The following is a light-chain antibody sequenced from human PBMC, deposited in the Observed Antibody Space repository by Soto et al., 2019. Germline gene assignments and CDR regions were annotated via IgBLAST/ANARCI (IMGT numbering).Light chain of an antibody. Sequence: QSALTQPASVSGSPGQSITISCTGTSSDVGGYNYVSWYQQHPGKAPKLMIYDVSNRPSGVSNRFSGSKSGNTASLTISGLKAEDEADYYCSSYTSRSTYVVVGGGTKLTVL. CDR1: SSDVGGYNY. CDR2: DVS. J-gene: IGLJ2*01. V-gene: IGLV2-14*01. CDR3: SSYTSRSTYVV.